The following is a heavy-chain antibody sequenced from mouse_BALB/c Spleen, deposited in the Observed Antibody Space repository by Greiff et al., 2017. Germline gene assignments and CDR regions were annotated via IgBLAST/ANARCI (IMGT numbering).Heavy chain of an antibody. CDR3: ARGIYDYDWFAY. CDR1: GFTFSSYA. V-gene: IGHV5-6-5*01. J-gene: IGHJ3*01. CDR2: ISSGGST. Sequence: DVQLVESGGGLVKPGGSLKLSCAASGFTFSSYAMSWVRQTPEKRLEWVASISSGGSTYYPDSVKGRFTISRDNARNILYLQMSSLRSEDTAMYYCARGIYDYDWFAYWGQGTLVTVSA. D-gene: IGHD2-4*01.